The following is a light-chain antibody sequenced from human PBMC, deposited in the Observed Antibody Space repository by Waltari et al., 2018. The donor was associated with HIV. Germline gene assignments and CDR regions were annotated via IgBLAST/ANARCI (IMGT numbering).Light chain of an antibody. CDR3: ISFTTTNSPHVL. V-gene: IGLV2-14*01. CDR1: SSDVGGYTY. Sequence: QSALTQPASVSGSPGQSITISCTGTSSDVGGYTYVSWYQQHSGKDPKLMIYEVTTRPAGIADRFPRSKSANPATLTISGLQADDEADYYCISFTTTNSPHVLFGGGTKLTV. J-gene: IGLJ2*01. CDR2: EVT.